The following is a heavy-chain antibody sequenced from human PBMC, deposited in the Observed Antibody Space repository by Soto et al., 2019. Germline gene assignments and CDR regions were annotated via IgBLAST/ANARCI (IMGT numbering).Heavy chain of an antibody. J-gene: IGHJ6*02. V-gene: IGHV3-23*01. Sequence: PGGSLRLSCAASGFTFSSYAMSWVRQAPGKGLEWVSGISGSGGRTYYADSVKGRFTISRDNSKHTLYLQMNSLRAEDTAVYYCAKADDFWSGYHIYYYYGMDVWGQGTTGTVS. CDR3: AKADDFWSGYHIYYYYGMDV. CDR2: ISGSGGRT. CDR1: GFTFSSYA. D-gene: IGHD3-3*01.